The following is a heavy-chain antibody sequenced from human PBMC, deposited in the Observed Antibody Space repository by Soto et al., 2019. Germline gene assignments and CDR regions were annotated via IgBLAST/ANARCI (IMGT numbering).Heavy chain of an antibody. Sequence: GGSLRLSCAASGFTFSLYAMTWVRQAPGKGLEWVSSISGTARSLSASGGSTYYADSVKGRVTISRDNSKNTLYLQMNSLRVEDTALYYCARVGGGTRPYYSLDVWGQGTTVTVSS. V-gene: IGHV3-23*01. CDR1: GFTFSLYA. J-gene: IGHJ6*02. CDR2: ISGTARSLSASGGST. CDR3: ARVGGGTRPYYSLDV. D-gene: IGHD1-26*01.